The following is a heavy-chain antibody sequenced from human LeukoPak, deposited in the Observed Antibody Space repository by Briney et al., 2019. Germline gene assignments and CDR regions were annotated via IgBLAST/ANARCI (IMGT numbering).Heavy chain of an antibody. CDR2: IKQDGSEK. CDR1: GFTFSSYW. Sequence: GGSLRLSCASSGFTFSSYWMSWVRQAPGKGLEWVANIKQDGSEKYYVDSVKGRFTISRDNAKNSLYLQMNSLRAEDTAVYYCARDRGRGYSYGYGLNYYNYMDVWGKGTTVTVSS. CDR3: ARDRGRGYSYGYGLNYYNYMDV. D-gene: IGHD5-18*01. V-gene: IGHV3-7*01. J-gene: IGHJ6*03.